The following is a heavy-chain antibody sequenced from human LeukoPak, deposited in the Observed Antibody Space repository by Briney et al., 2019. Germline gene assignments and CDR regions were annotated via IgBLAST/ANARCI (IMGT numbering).Heavy chain of an antibody. CDR1: GGSISSSSYY. CDR2: IYYSGST. Sequence: SETLSLTCTVSGGSISSSSYYWGWIRQPPGRGLEWIGSIYYSGSTYYNPSLKSRVTISVDTSKNQFSLKLSSVTAADTAVYYCARARWGSGYYYVKGNMDVWGKGTTVTVSS. CDR3: ARARWGSGYYYVKGNMDV. V-gene: IGHV4-39*01. D-gene: IGHD3-22*01. J-gene: IGHJ6*03.